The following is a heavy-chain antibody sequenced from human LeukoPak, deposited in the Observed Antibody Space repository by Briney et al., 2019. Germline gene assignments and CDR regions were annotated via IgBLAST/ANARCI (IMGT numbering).Heavy chain of an antibody. CDR3: AKGTYYDILTGPDY. D-gene: IGHD3-9*01. CDR1: GFTFGDYA. Sequence: GGSLRLSCTASGFTFGDYAMSWVRQAPGKGLEWVSAISGSGGSTYYADSVKDRFTISRDNSKNTLYLQMNSLRAEDTAVYYCAKGTYYDILTGPDYWGQGTLVTVSS. CDR2: ISGSGGST. J-gene: IGHJ4*02. V-gene: IGHV3-23*01.